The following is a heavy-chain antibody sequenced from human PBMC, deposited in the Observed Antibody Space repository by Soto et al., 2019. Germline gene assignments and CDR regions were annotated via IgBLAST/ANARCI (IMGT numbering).Heavy chain of an antibody. CDR1: GFTFSSYS. CDR2: ISSSSSTI. Sequence: PGGSLRLSCAASGFTFSSYSMNWVRQAPGKGLEWVSYISSSSSTIYYADSVEGRFTISRDNAKNSLYLQMNSLRAEDTAVYYCAREDDSDVFDFWGQGTMVTVSS. V-gene: IGHV3-48*01. CDR3: AREDDSDVFDF. J-gene: IGHJ3*01. D-gene: IGHD1-1*01.